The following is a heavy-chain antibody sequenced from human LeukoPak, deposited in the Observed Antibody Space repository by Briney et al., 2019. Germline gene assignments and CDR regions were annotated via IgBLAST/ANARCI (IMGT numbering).Heavy chain of an antibody. D-gene: IGHD3-3*01. CDR3: AKADDFWSGYYGY. CDR2: ISYDGSNK. J-gene: IGHJ4*02. CDR1: GFTFSDHY. Sequence: GGSLRLSCAASGFTFSDHYMDWVRQAPGKGLEWVAVISYDGSNKYYADSVKGRFTISRDNSKNTLYLQMNSLRAEDTAVYYCAKADDFWSGYYGYWGQGTLVTVSS. V-gene: IGHV3-30*18.